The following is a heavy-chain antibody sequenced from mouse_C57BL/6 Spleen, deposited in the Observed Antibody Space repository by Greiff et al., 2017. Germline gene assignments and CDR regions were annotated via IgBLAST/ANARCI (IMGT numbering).Heavy chain of an antibody. Sequence: QVQLQQSGAELVKPGASVKLSCKASGYTFTSYWMQWVKQRPGQGLEWIGEIDPSDSYTNYNQKFKGKATLTVDTSSSTAYMQLSSLTSEDSAVYYCARGDYYGSRGDYWGQGTTLTVSS. CDR2: IDPSDSYT. CDR3: ARGDYYGSRGDY. D-gene: IGHD1-1*01. V-gene: IGHV1-50*01. CDR1: GYTFTSYW. J-gene: IGHJ2*01.